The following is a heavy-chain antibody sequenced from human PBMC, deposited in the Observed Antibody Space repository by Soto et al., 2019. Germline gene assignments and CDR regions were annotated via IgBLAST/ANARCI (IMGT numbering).Heavy chain of an antibody. V-gene: IGHV4-31*03. D-gene: IGHD2-15*01. J-gene: IGHJ4*02. CDR1: GGSISSGGYY. CDR2: IYYRGST. Sequence: QVQLQESGPGLVKPSQTLSLTCTVSGGSISSGGYYWSWIRQHPGKGLEWIGYIYYRGSTYYNPSLKSRVTISVDTSKNQFSLQLSAVTAADTAVYYCARVPRLPYCSGCSCYSYYFDYWGQGTLVTVSS. CDR3: ARVPRLPYCSGCSCYSYYFDY.